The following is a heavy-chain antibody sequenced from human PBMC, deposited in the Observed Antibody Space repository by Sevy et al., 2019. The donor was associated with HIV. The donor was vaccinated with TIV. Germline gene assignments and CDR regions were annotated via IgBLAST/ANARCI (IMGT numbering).Heavy chain of an antibody. CDR1: GGSINNKAYY. Sequence: SETLSLTCTVSGGSINNKAYYWAWIRQPPGKGLEWIGSMSYSGNSYYNPSLNCRVTISLDTSKNQFSLRLTFVTAADTVVYYCARRLAAAGGGNEYFQPWGQGTLVTVSS. CDR2: MSYSGNS. V-gene: IGHV4-39*01. J-gene: IGHJ1*01. CDR3: ARRLAAAGGGNEYFQP. D-gene: IGHD6-13*01.